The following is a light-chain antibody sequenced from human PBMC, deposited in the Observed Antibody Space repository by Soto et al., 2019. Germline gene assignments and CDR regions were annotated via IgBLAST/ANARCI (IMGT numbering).Light chain of an antibody. Sequence: EIVMTQSPATLSVSPGESASLSCRASESVSSNLAWYQQKPGQSPRLLIFGASTRATGVPARFSGNGSETEFTLTISSLASEDSAVYYCQQYNNWPPWTFGRGTKVEIK. CDR3: QQYNNWPPWT. J-gene: IGKJ1*01. V-gene: IGKV3-15*01. CDR2: GAS. CDR1: ESVSSN.